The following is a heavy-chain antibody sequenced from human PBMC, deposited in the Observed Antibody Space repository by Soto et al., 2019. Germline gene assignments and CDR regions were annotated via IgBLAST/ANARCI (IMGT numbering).Heavy chain of an antibody. J-gene: IGHJ5*02. D-gene: IGHD1-1*01. CDR2: IYATGTT. Sequence: SETLSLTCTVSGASISGFYWSWIRKSAGKGLEWIGRIYATGTTDYNPSLKSRVMMSVDTSKKQFSLKLRSVTAADTAVYYCVRDGTKTLRDGFDPWGTG. CDR3: VRDGTKTLRDGFDP. CDR1: GASISGFY. V-gene: IGHV4-4*07.